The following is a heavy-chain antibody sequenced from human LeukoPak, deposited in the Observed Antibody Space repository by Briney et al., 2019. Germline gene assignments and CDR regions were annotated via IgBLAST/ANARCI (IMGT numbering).Heavy chain of an antibody. CDR1: GYTLTELS. V-gene: IGHV1-24*01. CDR3: ATGHLYYDFWSGYYTLYY. CDR2: FDPEDGET. J-gene: IGHJ4*02. D-gene: IGHD3-3*01. Sequence: ASVKVSCKVSGYTLTELSMHRVRQAPGKGLEWMGGFDPEDGETIYAQKFQGRVTMTEDTSTDTAYMELSSLRSEDTAVYYCATGHLYYDFWSGYYTLYYWGQGTPVTVSS.